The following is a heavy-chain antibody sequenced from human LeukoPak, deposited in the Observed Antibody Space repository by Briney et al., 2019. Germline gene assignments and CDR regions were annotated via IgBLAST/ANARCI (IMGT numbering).Heavy chain of an antibody. V-gene: IGHV1-2*02. CDR3: ARRLEQLPFSNWFDP. CDR2: INPNSGGT. Sequence: GASVKVSCKASGYTFTGYYMHWVRQAPGQGLEWMGWINPNSGGTNYAQKFQGRVTMTRDTSISTAYMELSRLRSDDTAVYYCARRLEQLPFSNWFDPWGQGTLATVSS. D-gene: IGHD6-13*01. J-gene: IGHJ5*02. CDR1: GYTFTGYY.